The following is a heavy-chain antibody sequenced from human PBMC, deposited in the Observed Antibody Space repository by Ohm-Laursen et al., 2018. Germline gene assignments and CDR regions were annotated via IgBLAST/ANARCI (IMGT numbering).Heavy chain of an antibody. J-gene: IGHJ4*02. CDR1: GFTVNNNY. Sequence: SLRLSCTASGFTVNNNYMSWVRQAPGKGLEWVSVIHSGGNTYYVDSVKGRFTISRDNAKNSLYLQMNNLRAEDTAVYYCVPWPPFDFWGQGTLVTVSS. CDR3: VPWPPFDF. CDR2: IHSGGNT. V-gene: IGHV3-66*01.